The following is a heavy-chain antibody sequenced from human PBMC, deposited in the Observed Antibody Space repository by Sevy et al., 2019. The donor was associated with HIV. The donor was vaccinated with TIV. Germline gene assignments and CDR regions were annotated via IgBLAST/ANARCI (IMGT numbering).Heavy chain of an antibody. CDR2: IYPGDSDT. CDR1: GYSFTSYW. J-gene: IGHJ3*02. D-gene: IGHD1-26*01. V-gene: IGHV5-51*01. Sequence: GESLKISCKGSGYSFTSYWIGWVRQMPGKGLEWMGIIYPGDSDTRYSPSFQGQVTISADKSISTAYLQWSSLKASDTAMYYCATTLGATNEEGAFDIWGQGTMVTVSS. CDR3: ATTLGATNEEGAFDI.